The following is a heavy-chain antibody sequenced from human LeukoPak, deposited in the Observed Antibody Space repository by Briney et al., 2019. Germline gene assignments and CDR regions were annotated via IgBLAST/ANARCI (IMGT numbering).Heavy chain of an antibody. V-gene: IGHV3-21*01. CDR2: ISSSSSYI. J-gene: IGHJ4*02. CDR1: GFNFSSYS. CDR3: ARDDSSGYAY. D-gene: IGHD6-19*01. Sequence: PGGSLRLSCAASGFNFSSYSMNWVRQAPGKGLEWVSSISSSSSYIYYADSVKGRFTISRDNAKNSLYLQMNSLRAEDTAVYYCARDDSSGYAYWGQGTLVTVSS.